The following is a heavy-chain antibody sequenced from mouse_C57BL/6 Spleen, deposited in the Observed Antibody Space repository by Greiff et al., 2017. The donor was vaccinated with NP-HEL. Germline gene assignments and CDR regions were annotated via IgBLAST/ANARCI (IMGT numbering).Heavy chain of an antibody. CDR1: GYTFTDYE. D-gene: IGHD2-5*01. V-gene: IGHV1-15*01. CDR2: IDPETGGT. Sequence: QVQLQQSGAELVRPGASVTLSCKASGYTFTDYEMHWVKQTHVHGLEWIGAIDPETGGTAYNQKFKGKAILTADKSSSTAYIELRSLTSEYSAVYYCTRSDYSNSEAHLAWFAYWGQGTLVTVSA. CDR3: TRSDYSNSEAHLAWFAY. J-gene: IGHJ3*01.